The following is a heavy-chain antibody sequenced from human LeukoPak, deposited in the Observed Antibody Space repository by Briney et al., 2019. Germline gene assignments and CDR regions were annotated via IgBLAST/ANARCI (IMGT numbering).Heavy chain of an antibody. Sequence: PGRSLRLFCAASGFIFSSCGMHWVRQAPGKGLEWVAVIWYDGSKQYYADAVKGRFTISRDNSNNMVYLHMNSLRAEDTALYYCAAWLLPTSFMDVWGQGTTVTVSS. CDR2: IWYDGSKQ. D-gene: IGHD3-9*01. V-gene: IGHV3-33*01. CDR1: GFIFSSCG. CDR3: AAWLLPTSFMDV. J-gene: IGHJ6*02.